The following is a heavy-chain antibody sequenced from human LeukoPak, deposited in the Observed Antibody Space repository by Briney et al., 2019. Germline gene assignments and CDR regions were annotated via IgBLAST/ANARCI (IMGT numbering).Heavy chain of an antibody. D-gene: IGHD2-2*01. V-gene: IGHV4-59*11. CDR3: ARGLQVPAAFLYYYYYMDV. Sequence: SETLSLTCTVSGGSISSHYRSWIRQPPGKGLEWIGYIYYSGSTNYNPSLKSRVTISVDTSKNQFSLKLSSVTAADTAVYYCARGLQVPAAFLYYYYYMDVWGKGTTVTVSS. J-gene: IGHJ6*03. CDR1: GGSISSHY. CDR2: IYYSGST.